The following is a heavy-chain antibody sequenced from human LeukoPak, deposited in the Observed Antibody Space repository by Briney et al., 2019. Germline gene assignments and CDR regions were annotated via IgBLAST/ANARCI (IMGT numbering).Heavy chain of an antibody. CDR2: ISYDGSNK. J-gene: IGHJ4*02. Sequence: GGSLRLSCAASGFTFSNYEIHWVRQAPGKGLKWVAVISYDGSNKYYADSVRGRFTISRDNSKNTLYLQIDSLTTEDTAVYYCAKGGSSSSPVFDYWGQGTLVTVSS. CDR1: GFTFSNYE. CDR3: AKGGSSSSPVFDY. V-gene: IGHV3-30*18. D-gene: IGHD6-6*01.